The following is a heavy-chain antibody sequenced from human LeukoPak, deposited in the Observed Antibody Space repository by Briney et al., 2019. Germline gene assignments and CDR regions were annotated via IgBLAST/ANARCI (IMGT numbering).Heavy chain of an antibody. V-gene: IGHV1-18*01. CDR2: ISAYNGNT. Sequence: ASVKVSCKASGYTFTSYGISWVRQAPGQGLEWMGWISAYNGNTNYAQKLQGRVTMTTDTSTSTAYMELRSLRSDDTAVYYCARYPSGDILTGYYSALPFDYWGQGTLVTVSS. CDR1: GYTFTSYG. D-gene: IGHD3-9*01. CDR3: ARYPSGDILTGYYSALPFDY. J-gene: IGHJ4*02.